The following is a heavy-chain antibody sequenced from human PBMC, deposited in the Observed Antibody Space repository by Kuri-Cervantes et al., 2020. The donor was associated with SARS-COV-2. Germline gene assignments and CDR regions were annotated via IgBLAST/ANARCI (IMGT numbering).Heavy chain of an antibody. CDR3: ARGDAEVGATLDGT. CDR1: GFTFSSYS. D-gene: IGHD5-12*01. CDR2: ISRSSSYI. Sequence: GGSLRLSCAASGFTFSSYSMNWVRQAPGKGLEWVSSISRSSSYIYYADSVKGRFTISRDNAKSLVFLQLDNLRIEDTGTYYCARGDAEVGATLDGTWGQGTVVTVSS. J-gene: IGHJ1*01. V-gene: IGHV3-21*01.